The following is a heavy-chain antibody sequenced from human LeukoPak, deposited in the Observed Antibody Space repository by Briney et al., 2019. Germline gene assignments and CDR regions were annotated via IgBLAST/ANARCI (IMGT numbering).Heavy chain of an antibody. V-gene: IGHV4-59*01. CDR1: GASISSYY. Sequence: SETLSLTCTVSGASISSYYWSCIRQPPGKGPEWIAYIYYSGSTNYNPPFKSRVPISADTSKNQFSLKVSSVTAADTAVYYCARGPHSGSYYFDYWGQGTLVTVSS. J-gene: IGHJ4*02. CDR2: IYYSGST. CDR3: ARGPHSGSYYFDY. D-gene: IGHD1-26*01.